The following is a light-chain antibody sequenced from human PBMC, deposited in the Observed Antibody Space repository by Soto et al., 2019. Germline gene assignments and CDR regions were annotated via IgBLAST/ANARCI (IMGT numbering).Light chain of an antibody. CDR2: GAS. J-gene: IGKJ1*01. V-gene: IGKV3-15*01. CDR1: QSVSNN. CDR3: QQYNTWPRT. Sequence: EIVMTQSPATLSVSPGERATLSCRASQSVSNNLAWYQQKPGQAPRLLISGASTRATGIPARFSGSGSGTEFTLTVSSLQSEDFAVYYCQQYNTWPRTFGQGTKMEIK.